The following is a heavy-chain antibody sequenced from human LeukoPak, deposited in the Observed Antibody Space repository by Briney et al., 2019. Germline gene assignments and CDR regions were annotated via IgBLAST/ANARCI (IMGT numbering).Heavy chain of an antibody. CDR3: VRVVGAPGPY. V-gene: IGHV3-48*01. CDR1: GFTFSSYS. D-gene: IGHD1-26*01. CDR2: ISSSSSSI. Sequence: GGSLRLSCAASGFTFSSYSMNWVRQAPGKGLEWLSYISSSSSSIFYEDSVKGRFTISRDNAKNSLYLQMNSLRAEDTAVYYCVRVVGAPGPYWGQGTLVTVSS. J-gene: IGHJ4*02.